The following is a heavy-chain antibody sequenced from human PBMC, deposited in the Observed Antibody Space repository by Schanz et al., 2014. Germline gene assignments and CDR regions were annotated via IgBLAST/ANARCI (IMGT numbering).Heavy chain of an antibody. CDR2: INPLNGGT. CDR3: ARDKSEHHLLFFDF. V-gene: IGHV1-2*02. Sequence: QVQLVQSGAEVKKPGASVKVSCQTSGYTFTGYYLHWVRQIPTQGLEWVGWINPLNGGTNYAQKFQGRVSMTRDTSINTAYMELSSLTPADTAIYFCARDKSEHHLLFFDFWGQGALVTVSP. CDR1: GYTFTGYY. J-gene: IGHJ4*02.